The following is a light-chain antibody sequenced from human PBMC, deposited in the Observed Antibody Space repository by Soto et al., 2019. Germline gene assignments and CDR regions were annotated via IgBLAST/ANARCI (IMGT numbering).Light chain of an antibody. J-gene: IGKJ1*01. Sequence: EIVLTQSPAILSVSPVERATLSGRASQSVSSYLAWYQQKPGQAPSLLIYDASNRATGIPARFSGSGSGTDFTLTISSLEPEDFAVYYCQQRSNWPRGTFGQGTKVDI. CDR1: QSVSSY. CDR2: DAS. V-gene: IGKV3-11*01. CDR3: QQRSNWPRGT.